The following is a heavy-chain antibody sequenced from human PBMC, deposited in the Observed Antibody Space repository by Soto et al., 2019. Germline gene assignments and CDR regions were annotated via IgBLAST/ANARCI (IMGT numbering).Heavy chain of an antibody. CDR3: ARDMTMIVVVTQYYYYGMDV. CDR2: ISAYNGNT. CDR1: GYTFTSYG. D-gene: IGHD3-22*01. Sequence: GASVKVSCKASGYTFTSYGISWVRQAPGQGLEWMGWISAYNGNTNYAQKLQGRVTMTTDTSTSTAYMELRSLRSDDTAVYYCARDMTMIVVVTQYYYYGMDVWGQGTTVTVSS. J-gene: IGHJ6*02. V-gene: IGHV1-18*01.